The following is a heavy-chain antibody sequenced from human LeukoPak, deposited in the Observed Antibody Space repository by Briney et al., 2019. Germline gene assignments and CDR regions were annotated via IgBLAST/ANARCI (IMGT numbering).Heavy chain of an antibody. CDR1: GFTFDDYA. CDR2: ISWNSGSI. J-gene: IGHJ5*02. V-gene: IGHV3-9*01. D-gene: IGHD4-17*01. CDR3: AKDNYAS. Sequence: GRSLTLSCAASGFTFDDYAMHWVRQAPGKGLEWVSGISWNSGSIGYADSVKGRFTISRDNDKNSLYLQMNSLRAEDTALYYCAKDNYASWGQGTLVTVSS.